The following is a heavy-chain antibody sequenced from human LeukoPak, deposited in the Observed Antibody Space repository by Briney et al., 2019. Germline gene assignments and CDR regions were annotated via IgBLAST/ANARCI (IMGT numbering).Heavy chain of an antibody. CDR2: INPNSGGT. CDR1: GYTFTGYY. Sequence: ASVKVSCKASGYTFTGYYMHWVRHAPGQGLEWMGWINPNSGGTNYAQKFQGRVTMTRDTSISTAYMELSRLRSDDTAVYYCARVANWNDYFDYWGQGTLVTVSS. J-gene: IGHJ4*02. D-gene: IGHD1-20*01. CDR3: ARVANWNDYFDY. V-gene: IGHV1-2*02.